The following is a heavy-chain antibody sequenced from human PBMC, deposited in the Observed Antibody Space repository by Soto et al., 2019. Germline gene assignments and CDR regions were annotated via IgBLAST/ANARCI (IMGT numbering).Heavy chain of an antibody. J-gene: IGHJ6*02. Sequence: QVHLVQSGAEVKKPGASVKVSCETSGYTFTAYGITWVRQAQGQGLELVGSISPYNGHTKYAEKFEGRVTMTTDLSTGTASMELRSLKSDDTAVYYCARSGWNSPYYSHGLDVWGQGTTVTVSS. CDR3: ARSGWNSPYYSHGLDV. D-gene: IGHD6-19*01. CDR1: GYTFTAYG. CDR2: ISPYNGHT. V-gene: IGHV1-18*01.